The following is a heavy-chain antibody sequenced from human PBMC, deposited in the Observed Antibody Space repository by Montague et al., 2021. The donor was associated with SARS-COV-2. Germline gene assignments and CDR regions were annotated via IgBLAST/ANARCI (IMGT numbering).Heavy chain of an antibody. CDR3: SRGGVSVEMATSYYFDS. J-gene: IGHJ4*02. V-gene: IGHV4-59*11. CDR1: GGSISGHY. D-gene: IGHD5-24*01. Sequence: SETLSLTCAVSGGSISGHYWSWIRQPPAKGLEWIGHIYSSGSAYYNPSLNSRVTLSVAPAKYQLSLTMGSVADADTATSYCSRGGVSVEMATSYYFDSWGQGTLVTVSS. CDR2: IYSSGSA.